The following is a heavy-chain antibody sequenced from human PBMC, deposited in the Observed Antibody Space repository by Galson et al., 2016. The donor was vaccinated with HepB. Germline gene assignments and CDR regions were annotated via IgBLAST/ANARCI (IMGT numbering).Heavy chain of an antibody. CDR1: GFTFSSYA. V-gene: IGHV3-23*03. CDR2: IYSAGTT. CDR3: ARGTYYDFWRHGMDV. J-gene: IGHJ6*04. Sequence: SLRLSCAASGFTFSSYAMSWVRQAPGQGLEWVSVIYSAGTTYYADSVKGRVTTSRDNSKNTLYLQMNSLRAEDTAMYYCARGTYYDFWRHGMDVWGKGTAVTVSS. D-gene: IGHD3-3*01.